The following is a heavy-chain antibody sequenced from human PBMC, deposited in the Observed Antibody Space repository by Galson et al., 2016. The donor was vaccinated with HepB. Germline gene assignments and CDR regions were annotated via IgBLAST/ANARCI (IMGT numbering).Heavy chain of an antibody. CDR1: GDSIGSSGYY. J-gene: IGHJ4*02. CDR3: MCIAAAAAYYFDD. V-gene: IGHV4-39*07. D-gene: IGHD6-13*01. CDR2: IYYSGST. Sequence: SETLSLTCTVSGDSIGSSGYYWGWIRQPPGKGLEWIGSIYYSGSTYYNLSLKSRVTISVDTSRYRFSLKLTSVTAADTAVYYCMCIAAAAAYYFDDWGQGTLVTVSS.